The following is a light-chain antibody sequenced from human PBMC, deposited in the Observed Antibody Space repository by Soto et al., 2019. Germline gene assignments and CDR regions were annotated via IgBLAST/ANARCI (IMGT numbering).Light chain of an antibody. CDR2: DVN. CDR1: SSDVGGYNY. J-gene: IGLJ2*01. Sequence: QSALTQPPSASGSPGQSVTISCTGTSSDVGGYNYVSWYQQHPGKAPKVMIYDVNKRPSGVPDRFSGSKSGNTASLTVSGLQAEDEADYYCAVWDDNLKGLFGGGTQLTVL. CDR3: AVWDDNLKGL. V-gene: IGLV2-8*01.